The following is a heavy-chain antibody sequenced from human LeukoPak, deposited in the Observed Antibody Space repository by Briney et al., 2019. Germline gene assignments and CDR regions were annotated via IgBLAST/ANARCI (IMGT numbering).Heavy chain of an antibody. CDR2: ISSSSSTI. CDR1: GFTFSSYS. Sequence: GGSLTLSCAASGFTFSSYSINWVRQAPGKGLEWLSYISSSSSTIHYADPVKGRFTVSRDIAKNSLYLQMHSLRAEDTALYYCARELRVQLDSFYCSYYMDVWGRGTTVTASS. J-gene: IGHJ6*03. D-gene: IGHD1-1*01. V-gene: IGHV3-48*01. CDR3: ARELRVQLDSFYCSYYMDV.